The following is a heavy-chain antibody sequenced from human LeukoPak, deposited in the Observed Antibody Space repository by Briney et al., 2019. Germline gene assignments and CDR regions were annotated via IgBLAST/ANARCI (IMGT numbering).Heavy chain of an antibody. CDR1: VGSISSGNW. Sequence: SETLSLTCAVSVGSISSGNWWSWVCQSPGKGLEWIGEIYHNGTRNYNPSLKSRVTISADTFKNHFSLKLTSVTAADTAVYYCATAPILRGEGGEHYKYGMDVWGQGTTVIVSS. CDR3: ATAPILRGEGGEHYKYGMDV. D-gene: IGHD2-2*02. V-gene: IGHV4-4*02. CDR2: IYHNGTR. J-gene: IGHJ6*02.